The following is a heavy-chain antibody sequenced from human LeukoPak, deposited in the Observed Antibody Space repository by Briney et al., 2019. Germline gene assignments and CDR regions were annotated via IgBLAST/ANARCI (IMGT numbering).Heavy chain of an antibody. Sequence: SETLSLTCTVSGGSISSSSYSWGWIRQPPGKGLEWIGSIYYSGSTYYNPSLKSRVTIFVDMSKNQFSLKLSSVTAADTAVYYCARHFLGGTVTIDYWGQGTLVTVSS. D-gene: IGHD3-16*01. CDR1: GGSISSSSYS. V-gene: IGHV4-39*01. CDR3: ARHFLGGTVTIDY. J-gene: IGHJ4*02. CDR2: IYYSGST.